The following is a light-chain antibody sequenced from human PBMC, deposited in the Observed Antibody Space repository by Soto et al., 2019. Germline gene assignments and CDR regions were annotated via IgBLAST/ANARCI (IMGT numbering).Light chain of an antibody. Sequence: TLSASVGDRVTITCRASQSISSWLAWYQQKPGKAPKLLIYDASSLESGVPSRFSGSGSGTEFTLTISSLQPDDFATYYCQQYNSYPITFGQGTRLEIK. CDR2: DAS. V-gene: IGKV1-5*01. CDR3: QQYNSYPIT. CDR1: QSISSW. J-gene: IGKJ5*01.